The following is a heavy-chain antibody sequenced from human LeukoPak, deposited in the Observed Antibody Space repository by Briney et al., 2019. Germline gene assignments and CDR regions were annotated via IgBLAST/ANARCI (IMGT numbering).Heavy chain of an antibody. CDR1: GGSISSGSYY. D-gene: IGHD6-6*01. V-gene: IGHV4-61*02. Sequence: PSQTLSLTCTVSGGSISSGSYYWSWIRQPAGKGLEWIGRIYTSGSTNYNPSLKSRVTISVDTSKNQFSLNLNSVTAADTAVYYCARHGSIVAVGVEAVDIWGQGTLVIVSS. CDR3: ARHGSIVAVGVEAVDI. CDR2: IYTSGST. J-gene: IGHJ3*02.